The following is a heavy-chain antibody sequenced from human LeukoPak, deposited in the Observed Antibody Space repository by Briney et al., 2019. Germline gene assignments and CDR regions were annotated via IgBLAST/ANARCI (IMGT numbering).Heavy chain of an antibody. Sequence: GESLQISCKGSGYSFTSYWIGWVRQMPGKGLEWMGIIYPGDSDTRYSPSFQGQVTISADKSISTAYLQWSSLKASDTAMYYCARSDSSSWYRTWDFDYWGQGTLVTVSS. CDR3: ARSDSSSWYRTWDFDY. V-gene: IGHV5-51*01. J-gene: IGHJ4*02. CDR1: GYSFTSYW. D-gene: IGHD6-13*01. CDR2: IYPGDSDT.